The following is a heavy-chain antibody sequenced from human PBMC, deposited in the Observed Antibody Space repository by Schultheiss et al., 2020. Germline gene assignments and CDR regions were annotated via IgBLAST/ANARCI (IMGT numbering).Heavy chain of an antibody. CDR3: AKDRSGAFDI. V-gene: IGHV3-66*02. J-gene: IGHJ3*02. Sequence: GGSLRLSCAASGFTFSSYDMHWVRQAPGKGLEWVSVIYSGGSTYYADSVKGRFTISRDNSKNTLYLQMNSLRAEDTAVYYCAKDRSGAFDIWGQGTMVTVSS. CDR1: GFTFSSYD. CDR2: IYSGGST.